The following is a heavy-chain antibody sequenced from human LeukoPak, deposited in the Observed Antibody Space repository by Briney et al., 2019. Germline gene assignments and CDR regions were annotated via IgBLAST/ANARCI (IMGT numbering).Heavy chain of an antibody. CDR2: IIPILGIA. J-gene: IGHJ2*01. Sequence: ASVKVSCKASGGTFSSYAISWVRQAPGQGLEWMGRIIPILGIANYAQKFQGRVTITADKSTSTAYMELSSLRSGDTAVYYCARDLGGSTYWYFDLWGRGTLVTVSS. V-gene: IGHV1-69*04. D-gene: IGHD1-26*01. CDR3: ARDLGGSTYWYFDL. CDR1: GGTFSSYA.